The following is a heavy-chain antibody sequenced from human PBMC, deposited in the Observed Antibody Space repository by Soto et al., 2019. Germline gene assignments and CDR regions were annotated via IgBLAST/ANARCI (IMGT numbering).Heavy chain of an antibody. J-gene: IGHJ6*02. V-gene: IGHV1-69*01. D-gene: IGHD6-13*01. CDR3: ARARGAAAGQTFSYYYGMDV. Sequence: QVQLVQSGAEVKKPGSSVKVSCKASGGTFSSYAISWVRQAPGQGLEWMGGIIPISGTANYAQKFQGRVTITGDESTSTAYMERSRLRSEDTAVYYCARARGAAAGQTFSYYYGMDVWGQGTTVTVSS. CDR2: IIPISGTA. CDR1: GGTFSSYA.